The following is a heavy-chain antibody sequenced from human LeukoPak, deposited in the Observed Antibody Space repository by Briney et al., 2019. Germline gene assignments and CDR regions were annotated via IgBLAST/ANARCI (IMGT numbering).Heavy chain of an antibody. D-gene: IGHD6-19*01. CDR3: ARSSYPYYFDY. J-gene: IGHJ4*02. Sequence: QPGGSLRLSCGASGFSFSSYWMHWVRQAPGKGLMWVSRVNNDGSSTTYADFVEGRFTISRDNARNTLYLQMNSLRAEDTAVYYCARSSYPYYFDYWGQGTLVTVSS. CDR2: VNNDGSST. CDR1: GFSFSSYW. V-gene: IGHV3-74*01.